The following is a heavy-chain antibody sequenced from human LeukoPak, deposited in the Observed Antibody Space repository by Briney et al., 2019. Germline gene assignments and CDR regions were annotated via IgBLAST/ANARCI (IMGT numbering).Heavy chain of an antibody. CDR2: IYHIGST. CDR3: ARAGWIITSGIDY. V-gene: IGHV4-38-2*02. J-gene: IGHJ4*02. Sequence: SETLSLTCSVSGYSISRGYYWAWIRQPPGKGLEWIGTIYHIGSTYYTPSLVSRVTLSVDTSKNEFSLNLRSVTAADTAVYYCARAGWIITSGIDYWGQGALVAVSS. CDR1: GYSISRGYY. D-gene: IGHD3-10*01.